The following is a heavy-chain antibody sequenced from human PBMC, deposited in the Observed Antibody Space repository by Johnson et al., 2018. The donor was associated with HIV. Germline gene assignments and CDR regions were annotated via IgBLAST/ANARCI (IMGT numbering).Heavy chain of an antibody. V-gene: IGHV3-30*04. Sequence: QVQLVESGGGVVQPGRSLRLSCAASGFTFSSYAMHWVRQAPGKGLEWVAVISYDGSENYYVDSVKGRFTISRANATDSLYLQMNCLRAEDTAVYYCAIEARSERSAVAVSDAFDIWGQGTMVTVSS. CDR3: AIEARSERSAVAVSDAFDI. D-gene: IGHD6-19*01. CDR2: ISYDGSEN. J-gene: IGHJ3*02. CDR1: GFTFSSYA.